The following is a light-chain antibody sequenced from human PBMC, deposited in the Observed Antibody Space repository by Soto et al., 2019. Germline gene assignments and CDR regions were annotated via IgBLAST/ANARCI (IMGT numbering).Light chain of an antibody. CDR3: QQYGSSLPWT. Sequence: EIVMTQSPATLSVSPGEIATLSCSASQSVSSNLAWYQQKPGQAPRLLISNASRRATGIPDRFSGSGSATDFTLTIAGLEPEDFAMYYCQQYGSSLPWTFGQGTKVDIK. J-gene: IGKJ1*01. CDR2: NAS. CDR1: QSVSSN. V-gene: IGKV3-20*01.